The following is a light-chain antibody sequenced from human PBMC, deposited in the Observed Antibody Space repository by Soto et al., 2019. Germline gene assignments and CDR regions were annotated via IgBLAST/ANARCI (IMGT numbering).Light chain of an antibody. CDR2: DVT. CDR1: SSDVGGYNF. J-gene: IGLJ1*01. V-gene: IGLV2-11*01. CDR3: CSYAGTYTLGV. Sequence: QPALTQPRSVSGSPGQSVTISCTGTSSDVGGYNFVSWYQQRPGKAPKLMIYDVTKRPSGVPDRFSGSKSDNTASLTISGLLSEDEADYYCCSYAGTYTLGVFGTGTKVTVL.